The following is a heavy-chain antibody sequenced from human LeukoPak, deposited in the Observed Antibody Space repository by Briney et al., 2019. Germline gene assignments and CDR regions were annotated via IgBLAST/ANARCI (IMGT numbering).Heavy chain of an antibody. CDR2: ISGSGGAT. CDR1: GFTFSSYG. J-gene: IGHJ5*02. Sequence: GGSLRLSCAASGFTFSSYGMSWVRQAPGKGLEWVSAISGSGGATYYADSVKGRFTISRDNSRNTLYLQMSSLRAEDTAVYYCARRNPWFDPWGQGTLVTVSS. CDR3: ARRNPWFDP. V-gene: IGHV3-23*01.